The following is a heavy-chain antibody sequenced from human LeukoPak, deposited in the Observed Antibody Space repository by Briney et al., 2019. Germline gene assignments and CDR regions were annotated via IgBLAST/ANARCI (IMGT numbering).Heavy chain of an antibody. CDR3: VRDTGGSGSYPDY. Sequence: GGSLRLSCAASGFTFRNYWMTWVRQAPGKRLEWVANIKGDGSEKYYVDSLRGRSTISRDNAKKSLYLQVDSLRVGDTAVYYCVRDTGGSGSYPDYWGQGTLVTVSS. V-gene: IGHV3-7*01. CDR1: GFTFRNYW. D-gene: IGHD1-26*01. CDR2: IKGDGSEK. J-gene: IGHJ4*02.